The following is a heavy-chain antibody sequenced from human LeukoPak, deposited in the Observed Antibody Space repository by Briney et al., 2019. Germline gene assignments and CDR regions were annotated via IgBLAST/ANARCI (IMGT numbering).Heavy chain of an antibody. V-gene: IGHV3-23*01. CDR2: ISGSGGST. Sequence: GGSLRLSCAASGFAFSSRAMSWVRQAPGKGLEWVSAISGSGGSTYYADSVKGRFTISRDNSKNTLYLQMNSLRAEDTAVYYCTYNSGFSPVDYWGQGTLVIVSS. J-gene: IGHJ4*02. CDR3: TYNSGFSPVDY. CDR1: GFAFSSRA. D-gene: IGHD3-22*01.